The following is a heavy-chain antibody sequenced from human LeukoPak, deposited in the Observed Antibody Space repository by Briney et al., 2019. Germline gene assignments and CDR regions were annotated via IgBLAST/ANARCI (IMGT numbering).Heavy chain of an antibody. Sequence: PGGSLRLSCAASGFTFSNYALSWVRQAPGKGLEWVSGINWNTGSVIYADSVKGRFTISRDNAKNSLYLQMNSLRTEDTALYYCAKDGGYSVAGGAFDYWGQGTLVTVSS. CDR3: AKDGGYSVAGGAFDY. D-gene: IGHD1-26*01. V-gene: IGHV3-9*01. J-gene: IGHJ4*02. CDR1: GFTFSNYA. CDR2: INWNTGSV.